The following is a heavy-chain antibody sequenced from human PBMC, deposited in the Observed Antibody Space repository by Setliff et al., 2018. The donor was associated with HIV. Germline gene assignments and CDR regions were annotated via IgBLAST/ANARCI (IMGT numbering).Heavy chain of an antibody. V-gene: IGHV3-21*06. D-gene: IGHD3-10*01. J-gene: IGHJ4*02. CDR2: ISAGGGGT. Sequence: GGSLRLSCAASGFTFSSYSMSWVRQASGKGLEWVSGISAGGGGTNYADSVKGRFTISRDNAKSSLYLQMNSLRVEDTATYYCVRDGVRGVIVTAFDCWGQGTLVTVSS. CDR3: VRDGVRGVIVTAFDC. CDR1: GFTFSSYS.